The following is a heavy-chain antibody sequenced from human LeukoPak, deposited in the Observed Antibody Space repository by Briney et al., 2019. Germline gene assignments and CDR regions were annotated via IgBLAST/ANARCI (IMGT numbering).Heavy chain of an antibody. CDR3: AREPQEFDLWSRYQPWFFDL. CDR2: IYYSGST. CDR1: GGSISSSSYY. D-gene: IGHD3-3*01. V-gene: IGHV4-39*07. Sequence: PSETLSLTCTVSGGSISSSSYYWGWIRQPQGKGLEWIGSIYYSGSTYYNPSLKSRVTISVDTYKNQFSLKLTSVTAADTAVYYCAREPQEFDLWSRYQPWFFDLWGRGTLVTVSS. J-gene: IGHJ2*01.